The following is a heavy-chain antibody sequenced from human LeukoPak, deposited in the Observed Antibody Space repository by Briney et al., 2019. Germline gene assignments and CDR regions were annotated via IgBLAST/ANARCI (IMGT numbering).Heavy chain of an antibody. CDR2: IRYDGSNK. Sequence: PGGSLRLSCGAPGLTFSSYGMHWVRQAPGKGLEWVAFIRYDGSNKYYADSVKGRFTISRDNSKNTLYLQMNSLRAEDTAVYYCAKDWADILTGHHPDAFDIWGQGTMVTVSS. D-gene: IGHD3-9*01. J-gene: IGHJ3*02. V-gene: IGHV3-30*02. CDR3: AKDWADILTGHHPDAFDI. CDR1: GLTFSSYG.